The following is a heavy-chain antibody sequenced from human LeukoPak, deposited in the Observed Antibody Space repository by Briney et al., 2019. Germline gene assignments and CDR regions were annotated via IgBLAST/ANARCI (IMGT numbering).Heavy chain of an antibody. J-gene: IGHJ4*02. Sequence: QGGSLRLSCAASGFAFSSYYMNWVRQAPGKGLEWVANIKPDGSEENYVDSVRGRFTISRDNAKNSVYLQMNSLRADDTALYYCVRGHYADYTSQGTLVTVSS. V-gene: IGHV3-7*01. CDR1: GFAFSSYY. CDR3: VRGHYADY. CDR2: IKPDGSEE.